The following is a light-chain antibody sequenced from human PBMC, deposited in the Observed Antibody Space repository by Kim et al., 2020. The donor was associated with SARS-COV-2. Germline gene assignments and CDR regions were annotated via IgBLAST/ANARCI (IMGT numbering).Light chain of an antibody. CDR2: EVS. CDR1: SSDVGSYDR. J-gene: IGLJ3*02. CDR3: SSYTSNSTWV. Sequence: GQSGTNSCTGTSSDVGSYDRVSWYQQPPGTAPKVMIYEVSNRPSGVPDRFSGSKSGNTASLTISGLQAEDEADYYCSSYTSNSTWVFGGGTQLTVL. V-gene: IGLV2-18*02.